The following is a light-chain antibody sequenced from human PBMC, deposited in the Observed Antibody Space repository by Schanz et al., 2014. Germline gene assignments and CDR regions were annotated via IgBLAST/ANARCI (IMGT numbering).Light chain of an antibody. Sequence: EIVMTQSPATLSVSPGERATLSCRASQGVSNMLAWYQQKPGQAPRLLIYGASTRATGLPARFSGSGSGTDFPLPISGLEPEDFAVYFCQQYGNSFTFGRGTKVEVK. CDR2: GAS. V-gene: IGKV3-15*01. J-gene: IGKJ4*01. CDR1: QGVSNM. CDR3: QQYGNSFT.